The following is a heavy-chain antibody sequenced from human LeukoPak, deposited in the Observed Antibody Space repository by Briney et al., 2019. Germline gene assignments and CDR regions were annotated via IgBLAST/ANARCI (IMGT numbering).Heavy chain of an antibody. CDR3: TRDLSMIFGGVNFDS. D-gene: IGHD3-16*01. V-gene: IGHV3-48*01. J-gene: IGHJ4*02. CDR1: GFTFSSYS. Sequence: GGSLRLSCAASGFTFSSYSMDWVRQAPGKGPEWVSYISTTGTNTHYADSVKGRFTISRDNAKNSVDQHLSSLRAEDTAVYYCTRDLSMIFGGVNFDSWGQGTLVTVSS. CDR2: ISTTGTNT.